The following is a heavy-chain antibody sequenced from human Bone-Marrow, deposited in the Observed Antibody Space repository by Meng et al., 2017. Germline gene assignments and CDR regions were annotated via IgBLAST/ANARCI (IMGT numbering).Heavy chain of an antibody. CDR3: ARGVVGAPCD. V-gene: IGHV1-2*06. CDR2: INPNSGGT. J-gene: IGHJ4*02. D-gene: IGHD1-26*01. CDR1: GYTFNAYY. Sequence: GQLVQSGAEVKKPGASVKVSCKPSGYTFNAYYMHWVRQAPGQGLEWMGRINPNSGGTNYAQKFQGRVTMTRDTSISTAYMELSRLRSDDTAVYYCARGVVGAPCDWGQGTLVTVSS.